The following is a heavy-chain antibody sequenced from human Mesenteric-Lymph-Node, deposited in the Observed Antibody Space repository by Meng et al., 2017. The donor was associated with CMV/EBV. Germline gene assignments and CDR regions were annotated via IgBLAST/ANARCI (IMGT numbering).Heavy chain of an antibody. CDR1: GGTFSSYT. CDR2: IIPILGIA. Sequence: QVQLVHSGAEVKTPGSSVKVSCKASGGTFSSYTISWVRQAPGQGLEWMGRIIPILGIANDAQKFQGRVTITADKSTSTAYMELSSLRSEDTAVYYCAGGIAAAGSRWFDPWGQGTLVTVSS. D-gene: IGHD6-13*01. J-gene: IGHJ5*02. CDR3: AGGIAAAGSRWFDP. V-gene: IGHV1-69*02.